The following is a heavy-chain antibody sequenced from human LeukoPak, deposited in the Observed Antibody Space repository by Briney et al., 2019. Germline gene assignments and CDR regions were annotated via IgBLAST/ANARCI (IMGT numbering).Heavy chain of an antibody. CDR3: AREEIRSWFDP. CDR1: GFTFSDFY. V-gene: IGHV3-11*01. D-gene: IGHD5-24*01. J-gene: IGHJ5*02. CDR2: ISGSANSV. Sequence: GGSLRLSCAASGFTFSDFYMSWIRQAPGKGLEWVSYISGSANSVYYADSVKGRFTISRDNAKNSLYLQMNSLRAEDTAVYYCAREEIRSWFDPWGQGTLVTVSS.